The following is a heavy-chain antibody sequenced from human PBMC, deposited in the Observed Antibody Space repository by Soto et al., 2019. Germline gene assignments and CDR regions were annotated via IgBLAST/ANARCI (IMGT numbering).Heavy chain of an antibody. D-gene: IGHD1-26*01. V-gene: IGHV3-74*01. CDR1: GFTFSSYS. Sequence: SGFTFSSYSMHWVRQAPGKGLVWVSRIHSDGSSTTYADFVKGRFIISRDNARNTVDLQMNSVRVEDTAVYYCARGDRGAFDHWGQGTVVTVSS. CDR2: IHSDGSST. CDR3: ARGDRGAFDH. J-gene: IGHJ3*01.